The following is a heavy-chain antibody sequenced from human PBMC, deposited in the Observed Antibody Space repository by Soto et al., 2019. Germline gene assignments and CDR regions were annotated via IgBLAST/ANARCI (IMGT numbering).Heavy chain of an antibody. V-gene: IGHV2-5*01. CDR1: GFSLTTSGVA. CDR3: SRRLPFMGSDY. CDR2: IFWNGDK. J-gene: IGHJ4*02. D-gene: IGHD3-10*01. Sequence: QITLKESGPSLVKPTQTLTLSCTFSGFSLTTSGVAVGWVRQPPGKALEWLALIFWNGDKRYRPSLETRLSITMDTSRTQVVLTMTNMDPADTGTDYCSRRLPFMGSDYWGQGALVTVSS.